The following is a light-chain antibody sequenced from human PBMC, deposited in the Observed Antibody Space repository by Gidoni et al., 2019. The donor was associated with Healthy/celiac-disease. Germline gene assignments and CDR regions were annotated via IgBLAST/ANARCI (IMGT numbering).Light chain of an antibody. CDR1: QSVSSY. CDR3: QQRSNWPPLT. V-gene: IGKV3-11*01. CDR2: DAS. Sequence: EIVLTQSPATLSLSPGERATLSCRASQSVSSYLAWYQQKPGQDPRLLIYDASNRATGIPARFSVSGSGTGFTLTISSLEPEDFAVYYCQQRSNWPPLTFGGGTKVEIK. J-gene: IGKJ4*01.